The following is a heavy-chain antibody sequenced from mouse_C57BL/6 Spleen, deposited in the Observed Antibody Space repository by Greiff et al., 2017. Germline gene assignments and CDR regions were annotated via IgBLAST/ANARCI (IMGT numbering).Heavy chain of an antibody. V-gene: IGHV2-9-1*01. CDR1: GFSLTSYA. Sequence: VQLKESGPGLVAPSQSLSITCTVSGFSLTSYAISWVRQPPGKGLEWLGVIWTGVGTNYNSALKSRLSISKDNSKSQVFLKMNSLQTDDTARYYCARKGLGDYYAMDYWGQGTSVTVSS. CDR2: IWTGVGT. CDR3: ARKGLGDYYAMDY. J-gene: IGHJ4*01.